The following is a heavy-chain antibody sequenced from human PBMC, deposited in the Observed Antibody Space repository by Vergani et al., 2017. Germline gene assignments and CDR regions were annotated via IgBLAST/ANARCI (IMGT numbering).Heavy chain of an antibody. CDR2: IYYSGST. CDR3: AREVVVIRIFDY. V-gene: IGHV4-38-2*02. D-gene: IGHD3-22*01. J-gene: IGHJ4*02. Sequence: VQLLESGGGLVQPGGSLRLSCAASGFTFSSYAMSWVRQAPGKGLEWIGSIYYSGSTYYNPSLKSRVTISVDTSKNQFSLKLSSVTAADTAVYYCAREVVVIRIFDYWGQGTLVTVSS. CDR1: GFTFSSYA.